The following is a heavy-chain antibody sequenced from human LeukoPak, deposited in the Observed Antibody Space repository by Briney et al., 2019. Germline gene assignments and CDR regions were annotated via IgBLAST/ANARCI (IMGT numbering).Heavy chain of an antibody. D-gene: IGHD4-17*01. Sequence: PSETLSLTCTVSGGSISSGGYYWSWIRQHPGKGLEWIGYIYYSGSTFYNPSLKSRVTISVDTSKNQFSLKLSSVTAADTAVYYCARDIYGDYGPNFDYWGQGTLVTVSS. V-gene: IGHV4-31*03. J-gene: IGHJ4*02. CDR1: GGSISSGGYY. CDR3: ARDIYGDYGPNFDY. CDR2: IYYSGST.